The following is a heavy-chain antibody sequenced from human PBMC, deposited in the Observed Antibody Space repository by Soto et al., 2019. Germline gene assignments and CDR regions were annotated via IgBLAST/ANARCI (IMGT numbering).Heavy chain of an antibody. V-gene: IGHV5-51*01. D-gene: IGHD6-13*01. CDR2: IYPGDSDT. Sequence: GVSLKISCKGSGYSFTSYWIGWARQMPGKGLEWMGIIYPGDSDTRYSPSFQGQVTISADKSISTAYLQWSSLKASDTAMYYCAKTAAGGKNYYGMDVWGQGTTVTVSS. CDR1: GYSFTSYW. J-gene: IGHJ6*02. CDR3: AKTAAGGKNYYGMDV.